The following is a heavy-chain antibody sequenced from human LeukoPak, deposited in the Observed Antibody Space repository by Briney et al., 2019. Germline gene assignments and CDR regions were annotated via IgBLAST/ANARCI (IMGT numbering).Heavy chain of an antibody. Sequence: SEALSLTCTVSGYSISSGYYWGWIRQPPGKGLEWIGSIYHSGSTYYNPSLKSRVTISVDTSKNPFSLKLSSVTAADTAVYYCARGTVVTNAFDIWGQGTMVTVSS. CDR2: IYHSGST. V-gene: IGHV4-38-2*02. D-gene: IGHD4-23*01. J-gene: IGHJ3*02. CDR3: ARGTVVTNAFDI. CDR1: GYSISSGYY.